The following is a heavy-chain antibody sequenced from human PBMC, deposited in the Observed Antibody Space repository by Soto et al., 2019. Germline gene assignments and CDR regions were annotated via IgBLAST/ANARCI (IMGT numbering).Heavy chain of an antibody. Sequence: SGPTLVNPTQTLTLTFTVSGFSLTSSGVGVGWIRQPPGKALEWLALIYWPGSQRYSPSLKSRLTISKDNAKNQVLLAVADMDPVDTGTYFCARVNSGYPYFYDYWGQGTLVTVSS. CDR1: GFSLTSSGVG. CDR2: IYWPGSQ. CDR3: ARVNSGYPYFYDY. D-gene: IGHD5-12*01. J-gene: IGHJ4*02. V-gene: IGHV2-5*01.